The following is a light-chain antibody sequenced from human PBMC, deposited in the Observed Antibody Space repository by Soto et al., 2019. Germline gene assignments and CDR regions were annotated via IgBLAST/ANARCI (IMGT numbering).Light chain of an antibody. V-gene: IGLV1-40*01. CDR2: GNS. J-gene: IGLJ3*02. CDR3: QSYDSSLSAWV. Sequence: QSVLTXXXSVSXAPGXXXXISXXGSXXXIGAGYDVHWYQQLPGTAPKLLIYGNSNRPSGVPDRFSGSKSGTSASLAITGLQAEDEADYYCQSYDSSLSAWVFGGGTKLTVL. CDR1: XXXIGAGYD.